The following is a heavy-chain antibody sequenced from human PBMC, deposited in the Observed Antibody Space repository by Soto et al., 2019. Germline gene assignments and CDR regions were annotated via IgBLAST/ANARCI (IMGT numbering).Heavy chain of an antibody. J-gene: IGHJ4*02. Sequence: PGGSLRLSCAASGFTFSNAWINWVRQAPGKGLEWVGRIKSKTDGGTTDFAAPVKGRFAISRDDSKDMVYLQMNSLKTEDTGINCCTTDPYPTLIVAGFDGGGQGPGVTVSS. V-gene: IGHV3-15*07. CDR3: TTDPYPTLIVAGFDG. CDR1: GFTFSNAW. CDR2: IKSKTDGGTT. D-gene: IGHD3-22*01.